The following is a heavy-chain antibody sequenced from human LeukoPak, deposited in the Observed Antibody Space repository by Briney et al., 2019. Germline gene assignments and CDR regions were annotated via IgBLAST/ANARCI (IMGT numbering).Heavy chain of an antibody. CDR2: IYPGDSDT. J-gene: IGHJ4*02. CDR3: ARSYCSGASGDDY. Sequence: GQSLNISCKGSAYSFTSYWIGWVRHMPGKGMDWVGIIYPGDSDTRYSPFFQGEVTISADKSISTAYLQWSRLKASDTALYYCARSYCSGASGDDYWGQGTLVTVSS. CDR1: AYSFTSYW. V-gene: IGHV5-51*01. D-gene: IGHD2-15*01.